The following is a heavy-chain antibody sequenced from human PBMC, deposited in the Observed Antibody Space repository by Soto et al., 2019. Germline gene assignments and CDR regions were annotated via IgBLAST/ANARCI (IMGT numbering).Heavy chain of an antibody. J-gene: IGHJ6*04. CDR1: GFTFSSYS. V-gene: IGHV3-21*01. Sequence: GGSLRLSCAASGFTFSSYSMNWVRQAPGKGLEWVSSISSSSSYIYYADSVKGRFTISRDNAKNSLYLQMNSLRAEDTAVYYCAREEGATYYDLDVWGKGTTVTVSS. CDR3: AREEGATYYDLDV. CDR2: ISSSSSYI.